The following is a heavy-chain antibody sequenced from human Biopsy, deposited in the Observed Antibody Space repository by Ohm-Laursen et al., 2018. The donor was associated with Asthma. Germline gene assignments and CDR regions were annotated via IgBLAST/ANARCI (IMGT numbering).Heavy chain of an antibody. CDR3: AREGVAGTHIED. V-gene: IGHV3-30-3*01. D-gene: IGHD6-19*01. CDR1: RFTYE. Sequence: SLRLSCAASRFTYEMHWVRQAPGKGLEWVAVISYGGSSIYYADSVKGRITISRDNSKNTLSLQMNSLTAEDTAVYYCAREGVAGTHIEDWGQGTLVTVSS. CDR2: ISYGGSSI. J-gene: IGHJ4*02.